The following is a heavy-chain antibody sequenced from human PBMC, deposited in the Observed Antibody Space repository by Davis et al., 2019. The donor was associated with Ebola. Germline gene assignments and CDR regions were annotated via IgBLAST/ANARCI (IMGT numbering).Heavy chain of an antibody. J-gene: IGHJ6*02. CDR1: GYTFTSYY. CDR3: ARGHRLFLEWLLSTNYYGMDV. V-gene: IGHV1-46*01. CDR2: INPSGGST. Sequence: AASVKVSCKASGYTFTSYYMHWVRQAPGQGLEWMGIINPSGGSTSYAQKFQGRVTMTRNTSISTAYMELSSLRSEDTAVYYCARGHRLFLEWLLSTNYYGMDVWGQGTTVTVSS. D-gene: IGHD3-3*01.